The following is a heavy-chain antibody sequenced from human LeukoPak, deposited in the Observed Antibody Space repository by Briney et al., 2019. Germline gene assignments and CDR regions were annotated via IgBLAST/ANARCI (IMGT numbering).Heavy chain of an antibody. J-gene: IGHJ4*02. CDR2: IRSSSSYI. D-gene: IGHD5-24*01. CDR3: ARGDGYDFFDY. CDR1: GFTFSTYT. Sequence: GGSLRLSCAASGFTFSTYTMNWVRQAPGKGLEWVASIRSSSSYIQYADSVKGRFTISRDNAKNSLFLQMNSLRAEDTAVYYCARGDGYDFFDYWGQGTLVSVSS. V-gene: IGHV3-21*01.